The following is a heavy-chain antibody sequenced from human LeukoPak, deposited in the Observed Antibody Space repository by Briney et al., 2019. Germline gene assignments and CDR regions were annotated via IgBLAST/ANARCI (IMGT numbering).Heavy chain of an antibody. CDR1: GGSISSGSYY. D-gene: IGHD2-2*01. CDR3: ARDPHCSSTSCSDY. V-gene: IGHV4-61*02. Sequence: SQTLSLTCTVSGGSISSGSYYWSWIRQPAGKGLEWIGRIYTSGSTNYNPSLKSRVTISVDTSKNQFSLKLSSVTAADTAVYYCARDPHCSSTSCSDYWGQGTLVTVSS. CDR2: IYTSGST. J-gene: IGHJ4*02.